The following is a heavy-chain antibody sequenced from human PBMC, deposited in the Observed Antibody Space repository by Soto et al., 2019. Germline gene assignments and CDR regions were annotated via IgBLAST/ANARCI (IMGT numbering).Heavy chain of an antibody. V-gene: IGHV1-69*06. CDR3: ASSTDERGTSNY. D-gene: IGHD4-17*01. J-gene: IGHJ4*02. CDR1: GCTFCSYA. Sequence: QVQLVQSGAEVKKPGSSVKVSCKASGCTFCSYAISWVRQAAGQGLEWMGGIIPIFGTANYAQKFQGRVTITADTSTSTAYMELSSLRSEDTAVYYCASSTDERGTSNYWGQGTLVTVSS. CDR2: IIPIFGTA.